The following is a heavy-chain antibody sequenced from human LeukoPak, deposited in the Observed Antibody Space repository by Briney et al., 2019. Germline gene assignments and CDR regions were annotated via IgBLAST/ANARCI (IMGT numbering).Heavy chain of an antibody. J-gene: IGHJ5*02. Sequence: GGSLRLSCAASGFTFSSYAMSWVRQAPGKGLEWVSSISGSGVSTYYADSVKGRFTISRDNSKNTLYLQMNSLRVEDTAVYYCAKLGYCGGGSCYELYWFDPWGQGTLVTVSS. D-gene: IGHD2-15*01. CDR3: AKLGYCGGGSCYELYWFDP. CDR1: GFTFSSYA. V-gene: IGHV3-23*01. CDR2: ISGSGVST.